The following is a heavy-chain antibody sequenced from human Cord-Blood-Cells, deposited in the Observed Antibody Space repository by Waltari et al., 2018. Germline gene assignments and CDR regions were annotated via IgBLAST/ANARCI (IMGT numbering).Heavy chain of an antibody. CDR2: IYYSGST. CDR3: ARNLGGSYLEGDFDY. Sequence: QLQLQESGPGLVKPSETLSLTCTVSGGSISSSSYYWGWIRPPPGKGLEWIGSIYYSGSTYYNPSLKSRVTISVDTSKNQFSLKLSSVTAADTAVYYCARNLGGSYLEGDFDYWGQGTLVTVSS. D-gene: IGHD1-26*01. CDR1: GGSISSSSYY. V-gene: IGHV4-39*01. J-gene: IGHJ4*02.